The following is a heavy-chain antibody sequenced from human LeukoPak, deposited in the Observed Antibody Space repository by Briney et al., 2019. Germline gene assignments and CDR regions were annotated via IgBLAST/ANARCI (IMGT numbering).Heavy chain of an antibody. CDR1: GFTFSSYS. V-gene: IGHV3-21*01. J-gene: IGHJ4*02. D-gene: IGHD3-16*01. Sequence: WGSLRLSCAASGFTFSSYSMNWVRQAPGKGLEWVSSISSSSSYIYYADSVKWRFTISRDNAKNSLYLQMNSLRAEDTAVYFCARSGGGFFDYWGQGTLVTVSS. CDR2: ISSSSSYI. CDR3: ARSGGGFFDY.